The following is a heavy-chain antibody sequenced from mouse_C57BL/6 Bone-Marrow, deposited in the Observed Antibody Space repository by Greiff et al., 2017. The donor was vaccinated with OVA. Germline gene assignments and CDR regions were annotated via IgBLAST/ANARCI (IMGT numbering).Heavy chain of an antibody. CDR2: INPYNGGT. CDR1: GYTFTDYY. J-gene: IGHJ3*01. Sequence: VQLKESGPVLVKPGASVKMSCKASGYTFTDYYMNWVKQSHGKSLEWIGVINPYNGGTSYNQKFKGKATLTVDKSSSTAYMELNSLTSEDSAVYYCARWRDYYGSSYGFAYWGQGTLVTVSA. V-gene: IGHV1-19*01. CDR3: ARWRDYYGSSYGFAY. D-gene: IGHD1-1*01.